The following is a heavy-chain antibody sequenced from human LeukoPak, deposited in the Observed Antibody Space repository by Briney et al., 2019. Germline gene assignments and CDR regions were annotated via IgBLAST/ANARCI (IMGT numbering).Heavy chain of an antibody. CDR2: INPSGGST. J-gene: IGHJ4*02. V-gene: IGHV1-46*01. CDR3: ARVGPLRGPPLDY. CDR1: RYTFTGYY. Sequence: SGKVSCKASRYTFTGYYIHWGRQAPGQGLEWMGIINPSGGSTSYAQKFQGRVTMTRDMSTSTVYLELSSLRSEDTAVYYCARVGPLRGPPLDYWGQGTLVTVSS. D-gene: IGHD4-17*01.